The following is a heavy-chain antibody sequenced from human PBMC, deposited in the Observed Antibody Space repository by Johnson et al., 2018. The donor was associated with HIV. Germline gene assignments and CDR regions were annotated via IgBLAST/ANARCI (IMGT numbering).Heavy chain of an antibody. CDR2: VTNNGDST. J-gene: IGHJ3*02. V-gene: IGHV3-64*01. CDR1: GFSFSSYP. Sequence: VQLVESGGGLIQPGGSLRLSCVASGFSFSSYPMHWVRQAPGRGLEYVARVTNNGDSTYYVNAVEGRFTISRDNSKNTLYLQMDSLRAEDTGVYYCARDRGKAGYAFDIWGQGTMVTVSS. D-gene: IGHD3-10*01. CDR3: ARDRGKAGYAFDI.